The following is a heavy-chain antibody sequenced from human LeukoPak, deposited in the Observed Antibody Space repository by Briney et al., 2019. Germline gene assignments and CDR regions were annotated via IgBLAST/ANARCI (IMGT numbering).Heavy chain of an antibody. CDR1: GFTFSGSA. D-gene: IGHD3-10*01. CDR2: IRSKANSYAT. Sequence: PGGSLRLSCAASGFTFSGSAMHWVRQASGKGLEWVGRIRSKANSYATAYAASVKGRFTISRDDSKNTAYLQMNCLKTEDTAVYYCLVWFGELDYFDYWGQGTLVTVSS. V-gene: IGHV3-73*01. CDR3: LVWFGELDYFDY. J-gene: IGHJ4*02.